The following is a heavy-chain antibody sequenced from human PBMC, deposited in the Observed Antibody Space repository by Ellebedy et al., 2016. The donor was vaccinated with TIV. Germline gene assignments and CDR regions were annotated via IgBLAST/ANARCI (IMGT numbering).Heavy chain of an antibody. Sequence: GESLKISCAASGFTFSSYAMSWVRQAPGKGLEWVSAISGSGGSTYYADSVKGRFTISRDNSKNTLYLQMNSLRAEDTAVYYSAKDLVLSLLYYDILTGYPFDYWGQGTLVTVSS. D-gene: IGHD3-9*01. CDR1: GFTFSSYA. V-gene: IGHV3-23*01. CDR2: ISGSGGST. CDR3: AKDLVLSLLYYDILTGYPFDY. J-gene: IGHJ4*02.